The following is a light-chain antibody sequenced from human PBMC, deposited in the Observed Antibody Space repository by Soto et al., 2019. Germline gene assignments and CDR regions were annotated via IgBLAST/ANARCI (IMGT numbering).Light chain of an antibody. V-gene: IGKV1-5*03. CDR3: QQRSHWPRT. CDR1: QSISSW. J-gene: IGKJ1*01. Sequence: DIQMTQSPSTLSASVGDRVTITCRASQSISSWLAWYQHKPGKAPNLLIYKASSLESGVPSRFSASGSGTEFTLTISSLEPEDFAVYYCQQRSHWPRTFGQGTKVEIK. CDR2: KAS.